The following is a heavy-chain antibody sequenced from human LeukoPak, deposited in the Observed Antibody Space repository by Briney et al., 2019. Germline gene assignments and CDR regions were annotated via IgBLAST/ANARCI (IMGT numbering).Heavy chain of an antibody. CDR3: AHQTRVLVDY. J-gene: IGHJ4*02. Sequence: SDTLSLTCAVYGGSCSGYYWSWIRQPPGKGLEWIGEINHSGSTNYNPSLKSRVTISVDTSKNQFSLKLSSVTAADTAVYYCAHQTRVLVDYWGQGTLVTVSS. D-gene: IGHD2-8*01. CDR2: INHSGST. V-gene: IGHV4-34*01. CDR1: GGSCSGYY.